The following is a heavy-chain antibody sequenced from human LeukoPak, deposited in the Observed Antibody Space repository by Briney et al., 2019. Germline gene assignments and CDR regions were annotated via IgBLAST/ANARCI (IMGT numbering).Heavy chain of an antibody. J-gene: IGHJ6*03. CDR2: INHSGST. D-gene: IGHD5-18*01. V-gene: IGHV4-34*01. CDR1: GGSFSGYY. CDR3: ARCKEYSYGFYYYYYVDV. Sequence: SETLSLTCAVYGGSFSGYYWSWIRQPPGKGLEWIGEINHSGSTNYNPSLKSRVTISVDTSKNQFSLKLSSVTAADTAVYYCARCKEYSYGFYYYYYVDVWGKGTTVTVSS.